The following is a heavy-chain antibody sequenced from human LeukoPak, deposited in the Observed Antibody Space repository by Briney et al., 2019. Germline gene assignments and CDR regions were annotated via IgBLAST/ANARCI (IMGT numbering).Heavy chain of an antibody. V-gene: IGHV3-30*19. J-gene: IGHJ4*02. Sequence: GGSLRLSCAASGFTFSTYGMHWVRQAPGKGLEWVAVIWYDGTNKYYADSVKGRFTISRDNSKNTLYLQMNSLRAEDTAVYYCARVYGGLTTHFDYWGQGTLVTVSS. CDR1: GFTFSTYG. CDR2: IWYDGTNK. D-gene: IGHD3-10*02. CDR3: ARVYGGLTTHFDY.